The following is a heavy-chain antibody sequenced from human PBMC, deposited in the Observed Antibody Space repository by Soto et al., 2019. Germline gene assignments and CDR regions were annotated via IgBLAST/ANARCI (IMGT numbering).Heavy chain of an antibody. V-gene: IGHV4-30-4*01. D-gene: IGHD1-7*01. CDR3: ASRDPGTSVDY. CDR2: IYNGGST. CDR1: GDSVSSVGFH. J-gene: IGHJ4*02. Sequence: PSETLSLTCTVSGDSVSSVGFHWAWLRRPPGKGLEWIGYIYNGGSTYYRPSLESRMHMSLDATRNQFSLKVTSLTAADTAVYYCASRDPGTSVDYWGQGTLVTVSS.